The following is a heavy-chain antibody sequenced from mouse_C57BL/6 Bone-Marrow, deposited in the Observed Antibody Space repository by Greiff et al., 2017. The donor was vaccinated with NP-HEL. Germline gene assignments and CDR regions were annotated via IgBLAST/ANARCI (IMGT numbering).Heavy chain of an antibody. CDR2: ISSGSSTI. D-gene: IGHD1-1*01. CDR3: AREFPFYYGSSYEGIAY. CDR1: GFTFSDYG. J-gene: IGHJ3*01. Sequence: EVQLVESGGGLVKPGGSLKLSCAASGFTFSDYGMHWVRQAPETGLEWVAYISSGSSTIYYADPVKGRFTISRDNAKNTLFLQMTSLRSEDTAMYYCAREFPFYYGSSYEGIAYWGQGTLVTVSA. V-gene: IGHV5-17*01.